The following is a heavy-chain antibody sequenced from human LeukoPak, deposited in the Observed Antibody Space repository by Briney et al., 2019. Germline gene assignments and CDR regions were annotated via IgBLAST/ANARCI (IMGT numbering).Heavy chain of an antibody. V-gene: IGHV1-18*01. CDR1: GYTFTTYG. CDR2: ISAYNGNT. CDR3: AGSRGSGFNWFDP. Sequence: ASVKVSCKSSGYTFTTYGISWVRQAPGQGLEWMGWISAYNGNTNYAQKFQGRVTITADDSTNTTYMELSSLRSEDTAVYYCAGSRGSGFNWFDPWGQGTLVTVSS. J-gene: IGHJ5*02. D-gene: IGHD3-22*01.